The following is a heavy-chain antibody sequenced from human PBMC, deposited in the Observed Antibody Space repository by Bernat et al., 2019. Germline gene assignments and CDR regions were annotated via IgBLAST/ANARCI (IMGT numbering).Heavy chain of an antibody. Sequence: QLQLQESGPGLVKPSETLSLTCTVSGGSISSSSYYWGWIRQPPGRGLEWIGSIYYSGSTYYNASLKSRVTRDVDTSKNQFSLKLSSVTAADTAVYYCARQRSSSWYSPFEYWGQGTLVTVSS. V-gene: IGHV4-39*01. D-gene: IGHD6-13*01. CDR2: IYYSGST. CDR3: ARQRSSSWYSPFEY. CDR1: GGSISSSSYY. J-gene: IGHJ4*02.